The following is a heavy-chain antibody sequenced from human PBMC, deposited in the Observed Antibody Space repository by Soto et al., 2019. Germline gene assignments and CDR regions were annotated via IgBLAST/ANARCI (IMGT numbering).Heavy chain of an antibody. CDR3: ARSKIPPDYGDGGHFDY. Sequence: QVQLQESGPGLVKPSGTLSLTCAVSGGSISSSNWWSWVRQPPGKGLEWIGEIYHSGSTNYNPSLKSRVTISVDKSKNQFSLKLSSVTAADTAVYYCARSKIPPDYGDGGHFDYWGQGTLVTVSS. D-gene: IGHD4-17*01. CDR1: GGSISSSNW. J-gene: IGHJ4*02. CDR2: IYHSGST. V-gene: IGHV4-4*02.